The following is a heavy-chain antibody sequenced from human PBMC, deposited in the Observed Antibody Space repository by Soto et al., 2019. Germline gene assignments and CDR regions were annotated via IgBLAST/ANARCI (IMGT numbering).Heavy chain of an antibody. CDR3: AREAPHPREVPPSTEYSHH. CDR2: ISAYNGNT. Sequence: QVQLVQSGAEVKKPGASVKVSCKASGYTFTSYGISWVRQAPGQGLEWMGWISAYNGNTNYAQKLQGRVTMTTDTPTSTAYMELRSLRSEDTAVYSGAREAPHPREVPPSTEYSHHWGKAPWSPSPQ. CDR1: GYTFTSYG. V-gene: IGHV1-18*01. D-gene: IGHD6-6*01. J-gene: IGHJ1*01.